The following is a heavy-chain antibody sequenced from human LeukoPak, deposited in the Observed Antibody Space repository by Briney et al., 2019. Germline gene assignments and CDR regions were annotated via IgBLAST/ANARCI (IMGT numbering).Heavy chain of an antibody. CDR2: IHYSGST. CDR3: ARAKYNSGWYLDY. J-gene: IGHJ4*02. CDR1: GGSISSGDYY. D-gene: IGHD6-19*01. V-gene: IGHV4-31*03. Sequence: RSSETLSLTCTVSGGSISSGDYYWTWIRQHPGKGLEWIGYIHYSGSTYYNQSLKSRLTISVDTSKNQFSLKVSSVTAADTAVYYCARAKYNSGWYLDYWGQGTLVTVSS.